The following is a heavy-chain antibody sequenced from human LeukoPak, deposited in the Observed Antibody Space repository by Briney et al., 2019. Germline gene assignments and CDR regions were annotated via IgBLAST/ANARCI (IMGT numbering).Heavy chain of an antibody. V-gene: IGHV3-48*01. J-gene: IGHJ4*01. CDR2: ISPGSSTI. CDR3: ATQAWRTHGAGGYHDDC. D-gene: IGHD2-8*01. CDR1: GFAFSTYS. Sequence: GGSLRLSCAASGFAFSTYSMIWVRQAPGKGLEWVSYISPGSSTIYYADFAKGRFTISRDDGEKSLYLQMNPLRAEDTAVYYCATQAWRTHGAGGYHDDCWGTEPWSPSPQ.